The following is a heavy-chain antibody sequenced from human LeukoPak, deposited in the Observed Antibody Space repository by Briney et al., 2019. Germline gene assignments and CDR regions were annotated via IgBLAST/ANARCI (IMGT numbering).Heavy chain of an antibody. D-gene: IGHD2-15*01. CDR2: ISDTGTS. Sequence: SETLSLTCIVSGGSISGYYWSWIRQPPGRGLEWIGYISDTGTSIYNPSLKNRLSMLVDTSKNHFYLNLTSVTAADTAVYYCARIHRYCSGGACYVLDNWGQGTLVAVSS. V-gene: IGHV4-59*01. J-gene: IGHJ4*02. CDR3: ARIHRYCSGGACYVLDN. CDR1: GGSISGYY.